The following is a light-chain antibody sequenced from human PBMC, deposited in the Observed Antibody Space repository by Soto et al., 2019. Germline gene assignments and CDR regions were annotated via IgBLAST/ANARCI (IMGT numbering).Light chain of an antibody. CDR3: SSYTSSSTL. CDR1: SSDVGGYNY. J-gene: IGLJ1*01. Sequence: QSALTQPASVSGSPGQSITISCTGTSSDVGGYNYVSWYQQHPGKAPKLMIYAVTDRPSGVSSRFSGSKSCNTASLTISRLQAEDEADYYCSSYTSSSTLFGTGTKVTVL. CDR2: AVT. V-gene: IGLV2-14*01.